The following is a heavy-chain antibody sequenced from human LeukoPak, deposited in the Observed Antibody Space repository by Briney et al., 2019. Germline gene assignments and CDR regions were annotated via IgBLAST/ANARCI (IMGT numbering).Heavy chain of an antibody. D-gene: IGHD5-18*01. CDR1: GFTFDDYA. J-gene: IGHJ4*02. V-gene: IGHV3-9*01. CDR2: ISWNSGSI. CDR3: AKGNTCSYGYYFDY. Sequence: PGGSLRLSCAASGFTFDDYAMHWVRQAPGKGLEWVSGISWNSGSIGYADSVKGRFTISRDNAKNSLYLQMNSLRAEDTALYYCAKGNTCSYGYYFDYWGQGTLVTVSS.